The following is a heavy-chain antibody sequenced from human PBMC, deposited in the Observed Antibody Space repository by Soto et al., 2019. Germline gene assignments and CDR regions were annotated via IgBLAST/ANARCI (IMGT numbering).Heavy chain of an antibody. CDR1: GFTFSNAW. V-gene: IGHV3-15*01. Sequence: GGSLRLSCAASGFTFSNAWISWVRQATGKGLEWVGRIKSKTEDGTTDYAAPVKGRFTNSREDSKNTLYLQMNSLKPEDTDVYYAPTDPSGSYPSLFDYWGQGTLVTVSS. J-gene: IGHJ4*02. CDR3: PTDPSGSYPSLFDY. CDR2: IKSKTEDGTT. D-gene: IGHD1-26*01.